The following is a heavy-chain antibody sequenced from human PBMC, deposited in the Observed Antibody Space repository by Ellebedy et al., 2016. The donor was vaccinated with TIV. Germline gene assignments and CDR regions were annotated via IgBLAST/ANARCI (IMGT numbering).Heavy chain of an antibody. D-gene: IGHD4-23*01. Sequence: GESLKISCAASGFTVSSNYMSWVRQAPGKGLEWVSVIYSGGSTYYADSVKGRFTISRDNSKNTLYLQMNSLRAEDTAVYYCARDGRGNSYHYYGMDVWGQGTTVTVSS. CDR1: GFTVSSNY. CDR2: IYSGGST. CDR3: ARDGRGNSYHYYGMDV. J-gene: IGHJ6*02. V-gene: IGHV3-53*01.